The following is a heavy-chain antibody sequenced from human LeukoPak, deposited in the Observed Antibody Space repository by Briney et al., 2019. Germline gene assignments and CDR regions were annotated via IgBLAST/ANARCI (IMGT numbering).Heavy chain of an antibody. Sequence: PGGSLRLSGITAGVTLSYHHMGWGRQAAGKGRECVARTRNKAKSYTTEYAASVKGRFTISRDDSKNSLHLQMNSLKIEDTAVYYCARDGGKGDNSAFDVWGQGTVVTVSS. J-gene: IGHJ3*01. CDR3: ARDGGKGDNSAFDV. CDR2: TRNKAKSYTT. D-gene: IGHD3-16*01. V-gene: IGHV3-72*01. CDR1: GVTLSYHH.